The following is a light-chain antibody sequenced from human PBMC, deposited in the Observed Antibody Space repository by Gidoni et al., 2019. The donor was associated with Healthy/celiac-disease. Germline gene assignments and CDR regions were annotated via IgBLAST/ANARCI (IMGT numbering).Light chain of an antibody. CDR3: QQYYSTPYT. Sequence: DIVMTQSPDSRAVSLGERATSNCKSSQSVLSSSNNKNYLAWYQQKPGQPPKLLLYWASTRESGVPDRFRGSGSGTDFTLTISSLQAEDVAVSYCQQYYSTPYTFXQXTKLEIK. CDR1: QSVLSSSNNKNY. V-gene: IGKV4-1*01. J-gene: IGKJ2*01. CDR2: WAS.